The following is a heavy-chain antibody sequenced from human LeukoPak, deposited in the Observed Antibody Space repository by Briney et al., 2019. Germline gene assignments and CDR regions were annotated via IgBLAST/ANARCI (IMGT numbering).Heavy chain of an antibody. D-gene: IGHD6-13*01. Sequence: ASVKVSSKASEYTFIGYYMHWVRQAPGQGLEWMGWINPNSGGTKYAQKFQGRVTMTRDKSISTAYLDLSRLGSDDTAVYYCARGPLAAAGTIDYWGQGTLVTVSS. J-gene: IGHJ4*02. CDR1: EYTFIGYY. CDR3: ARGPLAAAGTIDY. CDR2: INPNSGGT. V-gene: IGHV1-2*02.